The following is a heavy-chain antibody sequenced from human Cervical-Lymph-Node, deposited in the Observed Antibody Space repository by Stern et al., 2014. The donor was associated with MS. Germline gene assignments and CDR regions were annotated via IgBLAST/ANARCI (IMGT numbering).Heavy chain of an antibody. CDR1: GVTFSSYA. D-gene: IGHD5/OR15-5a*01. CDR3: ARAWHGGTVSTITAFDV. J-gene: IGHJ3*01. Sequence: QVKLVQSGAEVKKPGSSVKVSCKASGVTFSSYAISWVRQAPGQGLEWVGGIIPIFVTANNAQKIRVRVTITADKSTSTAYMELSSVTSEDTAIYYCARAWHGGTVSTITAFDVWGQGTMVTVSS. V-gene: IGHV1-69*06. CDR2: IIPIFVTA.